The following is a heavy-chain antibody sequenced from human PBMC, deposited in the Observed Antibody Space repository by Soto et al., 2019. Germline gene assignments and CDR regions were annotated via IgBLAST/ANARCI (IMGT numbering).Heavy chain of an antibody. Sequence: ASVKVSCKASGGTFSSYAISWVRQAPGQRLEWMGGIIPIFGTANYAQKFQGRVTITADESTSTAYMELSSLRSEDTAVYYCARDNVSGFDPWGQGTPVTVSS. CDR1: GGTFSSYA. CDR3: ARDNVSGFDP. CDR2: IIPIFGTA. J-gene: IGHJ5*02. V-gene: IGHV1-69*13.